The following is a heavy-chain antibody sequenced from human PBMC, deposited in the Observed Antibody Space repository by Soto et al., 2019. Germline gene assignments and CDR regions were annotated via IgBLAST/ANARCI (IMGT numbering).Heavy chain of an antibody. V-gene: IGHV1-69*01. CDR1: GGTLSSYA. D-gene: IGHD3-22*01. CDR2: IIPIFGTT. J-gene: IGHJ4*02. Sequence: QVQLVQSGAEVKKPGSSVKVSCKASGGTLSSYAINWVLQAPGQGLEWMGGIIPIFGTTNYAQKFEGRVTITADGSTNTAYMELSSLRSKDTAVYYCCRSNYFDNSNSYWGQGTLVTVSS. CDR3: CRSNYFDNSNSY.